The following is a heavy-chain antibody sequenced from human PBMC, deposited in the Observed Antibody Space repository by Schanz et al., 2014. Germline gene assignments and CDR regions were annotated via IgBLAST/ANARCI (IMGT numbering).Heavy chain of an antibody. J-gene: IGHJ4*02. V-gene: IGHV4-59*01. D-gene: IGHD3-10*01. CDR3: SRGGYGSGSYKEFDC. CDR2: IYYSGSS. CDR1: GGSIRSYF. Sequence: QVQLQESGPGLVKPSQTLSLTCTVSGGSIRSYFWSWIRQPPGKGLEWIGYIYYSGSSDYNPALKSRVTISVDTSKSQCSSKLSSVTAADTAVYYYSRGGYGSGSYKEFDCWGQGTLVTVSS.